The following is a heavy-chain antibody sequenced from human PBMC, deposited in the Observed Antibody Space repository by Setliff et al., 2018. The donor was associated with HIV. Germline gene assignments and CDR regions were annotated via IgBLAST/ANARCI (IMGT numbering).Heavy chain of an antibody. V-gene: IGHV1-2*02. CDR3: GRATEYYDTSGYPRRTLVDD. D-gene: IGHD3-22*01. CDR2: INPKTGGT. Sequence: GASVKVSCKASGYTFIDYYIHWVRQAPGQGLEWMGWINPKTGGTSFAKKFQDSVTISRDTSISTAYMQLSSLRSDDTAMYYCGRATEYYDTSGYPRRTLVDDWGQGALVTVSS. CDR1: GYTFIDYY. J-gene: IGHJ4*02.